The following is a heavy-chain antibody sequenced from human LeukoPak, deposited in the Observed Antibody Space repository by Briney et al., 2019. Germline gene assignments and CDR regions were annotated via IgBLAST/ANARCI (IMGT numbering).Heavy chain of an antibody. D-gene: IGHD2-2*01. CDR1: GGTFSSYA. CDR2: IIPIFGTA. CDR3: ARVAPYCSSTSCYFNY. Sequence: SVKVSCKASGGTFSSYAISWVQQAPGQGLEWMGGIIPIFGTANYAQKFQGRVTITADKSTSTAYMELSSLRSEDTAVYYCARVAPYCSSTSCYFNYWGQGTLVTVSS. J-gene: IGHJ4*02. V-gene: IGHV1-69*06.